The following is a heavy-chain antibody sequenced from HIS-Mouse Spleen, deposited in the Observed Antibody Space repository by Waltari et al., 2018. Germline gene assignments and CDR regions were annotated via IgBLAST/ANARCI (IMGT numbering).Heavy chain of an antibody. Sequence: QLQLQESGPGLVKPSETLSLTCTVSGGSISSSSYYCGWIRRPPGKGLEWIGGIYYSGSTYYHPPLKSRVAISIDTSKNQFSLKLSSVTAADTAVYYCAREIPYSSSWYDWYFDLWGRGTLVTVSS. D-gene: IGHD6-13*01. CDR1: GGSISSSSYY. CDR3: AREIPYSSSWYDWYFDL. J-gene: IGHJ2*01. CDR2: IYYSGST. V-gene: IGHV4-39*07.